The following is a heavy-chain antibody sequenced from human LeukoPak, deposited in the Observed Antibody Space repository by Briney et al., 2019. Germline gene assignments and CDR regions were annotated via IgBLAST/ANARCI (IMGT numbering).Heavy chain of an antibody. CDR3: ASRPFETTVVPWDFY. Sequence: GESLKISCQASGYSFTSSWIAWVRQLPGKGLEWMGIIRPMNSDVRYSPSFQGQVTISADRSINTAYLQWSSLTASDTAMYYCASRPFETTVVPWDFYWGQGTQVTVSS. CDR2: IRPMNSDV. D-gene: IGHD4-23*01. V-gene: IGHV5-51*01. J-gene: IGHJ4*02. CDR1: GYSFTSSW.